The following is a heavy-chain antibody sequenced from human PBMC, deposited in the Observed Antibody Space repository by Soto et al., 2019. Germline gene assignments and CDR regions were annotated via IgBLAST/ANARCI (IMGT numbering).Heavy chain of an antibody. CDR3: ANYIMSRPWFDT. Sequence: PSETLSLTXSVPGGSINNSTSFWGWLRQSPGKGLEWIATINYRWPAEYNPSLKSRVTISVDRSRNVLSLQMNYVTAPDTAVYYCANYIMSRPWFDTWGQGTLVTVSS. CDR1: GGSINNSTSF. V-gene: IGHV4-39*02. J-gene: IGHJ5*02. D-gene: IGHD6-6*01. CDR2: INYRWPA.